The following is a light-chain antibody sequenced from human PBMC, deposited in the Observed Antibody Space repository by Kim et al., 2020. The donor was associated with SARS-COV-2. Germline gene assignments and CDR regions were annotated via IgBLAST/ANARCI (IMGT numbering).Light chain of an antibody. J-gene: IGKJ4*01. Sequence: SLSPGERATLSCRASQSISNNHLAWYQQKPGQAPRLLLSGVSRRATDIPDGFSGSGSGTDFTLSISGLEPDDFAVYYCQQYDSSPLTFGGGTKVDIK. V-gene: IGKV3-20*01. CDR1: QSISNNH. CDR3: QQYDSSPLT. CDR2: GVS.